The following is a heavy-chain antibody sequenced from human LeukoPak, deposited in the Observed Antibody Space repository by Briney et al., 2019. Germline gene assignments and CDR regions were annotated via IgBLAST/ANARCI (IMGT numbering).Heavy chain of an antibody. D-gene: IGHD3-22*01. V-gene: IGHV1-46*01. CDR3: ARGDYYDSSGYGPPSALLDY. J-gene: IGHJ4*02. Sequence: ASVKVSCKVSGYTLTELSMHWVRQAPGQGLEWMGIINPSGGSTSYAQKFQGRVTMTRDMSTSTVYMELSSLRSEDTAVYYCARGDYYDSSGYGPPSALLDYWGQGTLVTVSS. CDR2: INPSGGST. CDR1: GYTLTELS.